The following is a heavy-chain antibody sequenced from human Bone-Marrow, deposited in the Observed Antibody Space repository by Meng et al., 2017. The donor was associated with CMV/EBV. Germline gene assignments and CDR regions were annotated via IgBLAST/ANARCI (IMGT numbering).Heavy chain of an antibody. Sequence: ASVKVSCKASGYTFTDYPVITWVRQAPGEGLEWMGWISAYNGDTVYAQNLQGRVTMTTDTSTNTAYMELRSLRSDDSSVYYCAREYDSIGNYGMDVWGQGTTVTVSS. CDR2: ISAYNGDT. D-gene: IGHD3-22*01. V-gene: IGHV1-18*01. J-gene: IGHJ6*02. CDR1: GYTFTDYPV. CDR3: AREYDSIGNYGMDV.